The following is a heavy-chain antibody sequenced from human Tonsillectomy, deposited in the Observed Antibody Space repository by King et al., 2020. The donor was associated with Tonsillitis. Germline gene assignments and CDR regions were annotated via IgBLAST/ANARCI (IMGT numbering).Heavy chain of an antibody. V-gene: IGHV3-23*04. CDR2: ISSSAGET. Sequence: VQLVESGGGLVQPGGSLRLSCAASGFTFSSFAMSWVRQSPGKGLEWVSGISSSAGETWYADSVKGRFTISRDNSRNTLYLQMNSLRAEDTAVYYCAKDYCSGGGCDPLEYWGQGTLVTVSS. J-gene: IGHJ4*02. CDR1: GFTFSSFA. CDR3: AKDYCSGGGCDPLEY. D-gene: IGHD2-15*01.